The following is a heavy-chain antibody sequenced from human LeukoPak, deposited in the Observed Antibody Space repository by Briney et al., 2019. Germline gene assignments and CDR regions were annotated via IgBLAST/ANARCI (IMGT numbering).Heavy chain of an antibody. CDR2: ISGSGGNT. V-gene: IGHV3-23*01. J-gene: IGHJ4*02. Sequence: PGGSLRLSCAASGFTFSIYAMSWVRQAPGEGLEWVSAISGSGGNTYYTDSVKGRFTISRDNSKNTLYLQMNSLRAEDSAVYYCAQSVSGYYHEFDYWGQGTLVTVSS. CDR3: AQSVSGYYHEFDY. CDR1: GFTFSIYA. D-gene: IGHD3-22*01.